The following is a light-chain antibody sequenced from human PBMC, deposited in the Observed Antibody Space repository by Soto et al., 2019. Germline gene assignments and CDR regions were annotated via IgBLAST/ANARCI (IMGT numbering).Light chain of an antibody. V-gene: IGLV7-43*01. CDR2: STP. CDR3: LLYYGGAQGVV. Sequence: QTVVTQEPSLTVSPGGTVTLTCASSTGPVTSGHFPNWIQQRPGQAPRTLIYSTPNKHSRTPARFSGSLLGGKAALTLSGVQPEDEAEYYCLLYYGGAQGVVFGGGTKVTVL. CDR1: TGPVTSGHF. J-gene: IGLJ2*01.